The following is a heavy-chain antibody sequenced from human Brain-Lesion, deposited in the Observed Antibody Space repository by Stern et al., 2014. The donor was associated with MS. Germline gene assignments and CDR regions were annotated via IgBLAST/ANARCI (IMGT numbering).Heavy chain of an antibody. J-gene: IGHJ5*02. CDR3: AGEEDIRYCSGGSCTGNWFDP. CDR2: IYYSGDN. Sequence: QVQLQESGPGLVKPSETLSLTCTVAGGSVSSTSYAWAWIRQPPGKGLEWIGTIYYSGDNYYSPSLKSRLTISLDTPKNQFSRQLRLVTAADTAVYYCAGEEDIRYCSGGSCTGNWFDPWGQGTLVTVSS. V-gene: IGHV4-39*01. CDR1: GGSVSSTSYA. D-gene: IGHD2-15*01.